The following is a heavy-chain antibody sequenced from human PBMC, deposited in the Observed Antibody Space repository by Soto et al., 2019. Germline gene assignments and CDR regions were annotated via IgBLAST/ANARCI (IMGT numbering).Heavy chain of an antibody. V-gene: IGHV1-46*01. CDR2: INPSGGST. CDR1: GYTFTGYY. CDR3: ARESIAVAGTVSWFDP. J-gene: IGHJ5*02. D-gene: IGHD6-19*01. Sequence: ASVKVSCKASGYTFTGYYMHWVRQAPGQGLEWVGIINPSGGSTSYAQKFQGRVTMTRDTSTSTVYMELSSLRSEDTAVYYCARESIAVAGTVSWFDPWGQGTLVTVSS.